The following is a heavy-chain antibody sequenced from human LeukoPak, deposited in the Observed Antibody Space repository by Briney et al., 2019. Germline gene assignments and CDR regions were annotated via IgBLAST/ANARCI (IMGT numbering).Heavy chain of an antibody. V-gene: IGHV3-21*01. Sequence: AGGSLRLSCAASGFTFSSYSMNWVRRAPGKGLEWVSSISSSSSYIYYADSVKGRFTISRDNAKNSLYLQMNSLRAEDTAVYYCARHYGSGSKYYFDYWGQGTLVTVSS. CDR2: ISSSSSYI. J-gene: IGHJ4*02. CDR1: GFTFSSYS. CDR3: ARHYGSGSKYYFDY. D-gene: IGHD3-10*01.